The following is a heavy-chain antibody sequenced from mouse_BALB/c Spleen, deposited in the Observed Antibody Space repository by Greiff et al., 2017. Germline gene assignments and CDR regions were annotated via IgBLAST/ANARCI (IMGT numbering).Heavy chain of an antibody. CDR3: ARTRDEGYFDY. J-gene: IGHJ2*01. Sequence: EVQLQQSGPELVKPGASVKISCKASGYSFTGYYMHWVKQSHVKSLEWIGRINPYNGATSYNQNFKDKASLTVDKSSSTAYMELHSLTSEDSAVYYCARTRDEGYFDYWGQGTTLTVSS. CDR2: INPYNGAT. CDR1: GYSFTGYY. V-gene: IGHV1-31*01.